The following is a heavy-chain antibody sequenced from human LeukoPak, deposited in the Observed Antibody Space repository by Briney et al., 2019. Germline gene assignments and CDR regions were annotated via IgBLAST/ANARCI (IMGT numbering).Heavy chain of an antibody. CDR2: MNPNSGNT. Sequence: ASVKVSCKASGGTFSSYAISWVRQATGQGLEWMGWMNPNSGNTGYAQKFQGRVTMTRNTSISTAYMELSSLRSEDTAVYYCARRRINRRDLDYWGQGTLVTVSS. CDR1: GGTFSSYA. V-gene: IGHV1-8*02. J-gene: IGHJ4*02. D-gene: IGHD2/OR15-2a*01. CDR3: ARRRINRRDLDY.